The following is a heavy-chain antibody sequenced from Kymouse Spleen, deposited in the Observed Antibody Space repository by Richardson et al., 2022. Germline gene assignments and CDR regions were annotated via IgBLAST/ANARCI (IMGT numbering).Heavy chain of an antibody. CDR3: TTRDYDILTGYYNQT. CDR2: IKSKTDGGTT. J-gene: IGHJ5*02. D-gene: IGHD3-9*01. Sequence: EVQLVESGGGLVKPGGSLRLSCAASGFTFSNAWMSWVRQAPGKGLEWVGRIKSKTDGGTTDYAAPVKGRFTISRDDSKNTLYLQMNSLKTEDTAVYYCTTRDYDILTGYYNQTWGQGTLVTVSS. CDR1: GFTFSNAW. V-gene: IGHV3-15*01.